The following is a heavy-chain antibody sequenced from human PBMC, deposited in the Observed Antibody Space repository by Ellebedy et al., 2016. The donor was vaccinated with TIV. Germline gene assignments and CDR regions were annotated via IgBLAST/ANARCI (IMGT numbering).Heavy chain of an antibody. Sequence: SETLSLXCTVSGGSISSYYWGWIRQPPGKGLEWIGSIYYSGSTYYNPSLKSRVTISVDTSKNQFSLKLSSVTAADTAVYYCAREANWGLLDYWGQGTLVTVSS. D-gene: IGHD7-27*01. CDR2: IYYSGST. CDR3: AREANWGLLDY. CDR1: GGSISSYY. J-gene: IGHJ4*02. V-gene: IGHV4-39*07.